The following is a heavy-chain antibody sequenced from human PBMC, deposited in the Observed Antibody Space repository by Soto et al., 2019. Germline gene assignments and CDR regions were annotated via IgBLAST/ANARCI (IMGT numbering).Heavy chain of an antibody. V-gene: IGHV5-10-1*01. Sequence: PGESLKISCKGSGYSFTSYWISWVRQMPGKGLEWMGRIDPSDSYTNYSPSFQGHVTISADKSISTAYLQWSSLKASDTAMYYCARDYDSSGYYPLPYYGMDVWGQGTTVTVSS. CDR1: GYSFTSYW. CDR2: IDPSDSYT. D-gene: IGHD3-22*01. CDR3: ARDYDSSGYYPLPYYGMDV. J-gene: IGHJ6*02.